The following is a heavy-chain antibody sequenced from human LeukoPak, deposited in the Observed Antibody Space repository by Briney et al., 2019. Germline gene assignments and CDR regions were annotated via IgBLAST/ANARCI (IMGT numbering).Heavy chain of an antibody. Sequence: SETLPLTCTVSSGPISTSNYYWSWIRQPPGKGLEWIGYMYHSGNTNYNPSLKSRVTISVDMSKNHFSLKLSSVTAADTAVYYCARGGLFDWFDPWGQGTPVTVSS. J-gene: IGHJ5*02. CDR1: SGPISTSNYY. CDR2: MYHSGNT. D-gene: IGHD3/OR15-3a*01. V-gene: IGHV4-61*05. CDR3: ARGGLFDWFDP.